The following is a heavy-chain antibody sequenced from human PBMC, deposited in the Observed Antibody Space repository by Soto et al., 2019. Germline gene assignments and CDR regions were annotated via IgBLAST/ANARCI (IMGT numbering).Heavy chain of an antibody. V-gene: IGHV4-34*01. D-gene: IGHD2-8*02. CDR1: GGSFSRYY. CDR3: ARDKITGLFDY. CDR2: INHSGST. Sequence: SETLSLTCAVYGGSFSRYYWTWLRQPPGAGLEWIGEINHSGSTNYNPSLKSRVTISVDTSKNQFSLKLTSVTAADTGVFYCARDKITGLFDYWGQGTLVTVSS. J-gene: IGHJ4*02.